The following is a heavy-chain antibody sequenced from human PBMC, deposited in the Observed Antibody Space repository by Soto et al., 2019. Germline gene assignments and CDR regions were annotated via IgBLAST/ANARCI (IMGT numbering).Heavy chain of an antibody. CDR1: GYTFTSYD. CDR3: ARGLGVVPTAYYMDV. Sequence: ASVKVSCKASGYTFTSYDINWVRQATGQGLEWMGWMNPNSGNTGYAQKFQGRVTMTRNTSISTAYMELSSLRSEDTAVYYCARGLGVVPTAYYMDVWGKGTTVTVSS. J-gene: IGHJ6*03. D-gene: IGHD2-2*01. CDR2: MNPNSGNT. V-gene: IGHV1-8*01.